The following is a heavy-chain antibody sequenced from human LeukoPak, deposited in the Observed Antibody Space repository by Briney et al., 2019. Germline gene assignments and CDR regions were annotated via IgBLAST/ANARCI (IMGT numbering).Heavy chain of an antibody. CDR3: ARESGYSFDY. Sequence: GGSLRLSCAASGFTLSDYYMSWIRQAPGKGLEWVSYISSSGSAMYYADSVKGRFTISRDNAQSSLYLQMNSLRAEDTAVYYCARESGYSFDYWGQGTLVTVSS. V-gene: IGHV3-11*04. D-gene: IGHD5-18*01. J-gene: IGHJ4*02. CDR1: GFTLSDYY. CDR2: ISSSGSAM.